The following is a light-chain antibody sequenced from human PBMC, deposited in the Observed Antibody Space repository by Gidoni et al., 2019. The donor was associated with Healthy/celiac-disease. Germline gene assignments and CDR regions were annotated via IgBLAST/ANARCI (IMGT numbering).Light chain of an antibody. CDR3: QQYNSYPMYT. CDR1: QSISSW. V-gene: IGKV1-5*03. CDR2: KAS. Sequence: DIQMTQSPSTLSASEGDRVTITCRASQSISSWLAWYQQKPGNAPKLLIYKASSLESGVPSRFSGSGSGTEFTLTISSLQPDDFATYYCQQYNSYPMYTFGQGTKLEIK. J-gene: IGKJ2*01.